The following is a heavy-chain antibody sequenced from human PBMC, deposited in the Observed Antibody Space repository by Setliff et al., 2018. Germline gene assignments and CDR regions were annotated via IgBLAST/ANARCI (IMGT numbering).Heavy chain of an antibody. CDR3: ARSWRAGALNHFDY. CDR2: IGGHNDDP. CDR1: GYPFNNYG. J-gene: IGHJ4*02. Sequence: ASVKVSCKASGYPFNNYGISWLRQTPGQGLEWMGWIGGHNDDPLFARKFQGRVTMTTDTSTTTAYMELKSLRSDDTAVYYCARSWRAGALNHFDYWGQGSRVTV. V-gene: IGHV1-18*01. D-gene: IGHD3-3*01.